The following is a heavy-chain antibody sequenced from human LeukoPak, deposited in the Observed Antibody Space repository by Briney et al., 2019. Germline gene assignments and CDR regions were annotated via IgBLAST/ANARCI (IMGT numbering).Heavy chain of an antibody. CDR1: GFTFSSHG. Sequence: HPGRSLRLSCVASGFTFSSHGMNWVRQAPGKGLEWVSGIIPSGHTTYYADSVRGRFTISRDNSRNTVYLQMNSLRAEDTAVYYCAKDDRWLQFCCWGQGTLVTVSA. CDR3: AKDDRWLQFCC. D-gene: IGHD5-24*01. CDR2: IIPSGHTT. J-gene: IGHJ4*02. V-gene: IGHV3-23*01.